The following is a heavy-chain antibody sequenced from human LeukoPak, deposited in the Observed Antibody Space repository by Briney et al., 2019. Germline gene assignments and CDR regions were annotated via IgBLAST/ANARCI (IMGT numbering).Heavy chain of an antibody. D-gene: IGHD1-26*01. CDR2: IKQDGSEK. J-gene: IGHJ6*03. CDR1: GFTFSSYW. CDR3: AKDSGSYSGHYYYMDV. Sequence: GGSLRLSCAASGFTFSSYWMSWVRQAPGKGLEWVANIKQDGSEKYYVDSVKGRFTISRDNAKNSLYLQMNSLRAEDTAVYYCAKDSGSYSGHYYYMDVWGKGTTVTVSS. V-gene: IGHV3-7*01.